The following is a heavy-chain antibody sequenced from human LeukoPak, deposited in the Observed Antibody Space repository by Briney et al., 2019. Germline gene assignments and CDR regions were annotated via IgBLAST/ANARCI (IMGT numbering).Heavy chain of an antibody. J-gene: IGHJ3*02. CDR3: ARASGIAALLI. Sequence: PSETLSLTRTVSGGSISNYYWSWIRQPPGKGLEWIGYIYYSGSTNYNPSLKSRVTISVDTSKNQFSLKLSSVTAADTAVYYCARASGIAALLIWGQGTMVTVSS. CDR1: GGSISNYY. V-gene: IGHV4-59*01. CDR2: IYYSGST. D-gene: IGHD6-13*01.